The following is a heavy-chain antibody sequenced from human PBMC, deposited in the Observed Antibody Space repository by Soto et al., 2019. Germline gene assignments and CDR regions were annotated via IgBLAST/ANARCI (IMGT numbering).Heavy chain of an antibody. D-gene: IGHD6-19*01. CDR2: ITSGGST. Sequence: EVQLLESGGGLVQPGGSLRLFCAASGFTFSNYAMTWVRQAPGKGLEWVSTITSGGSTYFGDTVKGRFTISRDNSKSTLYLQMNSLGAEDTAVYYCAKTDKFDSQSSGWANRFDYWGQGTRVTVPS. CDR3: AKTDKFDSQSSGWANRFDY. J-gene: IGHJ4*02. CDR1: GFTFSNYA. V-gene: IGHV3-23*01.